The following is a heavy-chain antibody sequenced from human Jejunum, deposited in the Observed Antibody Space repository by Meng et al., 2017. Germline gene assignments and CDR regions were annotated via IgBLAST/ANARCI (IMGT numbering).Heavy chain of an antibody. CDR3: ARVRVSWASLPYDFDY. V-gene: IGHV3-49*03. J-gene: IGHJ4*02. CDR2: IRGKAYSGTT. CDR1: GFNFGGYA. Sequence: GGSLRLSCRASGFNFGGYAMSWFRQAPGTGLEWLGFIRGKAYSGTTEYAASVYGRFTISRDDSKCFAYLEMNSLKIEDTAVYYCARVRVSWASLPYDFDYWGQGTLVTVSS. D-gene: IGHD5/OR15-5a*01.